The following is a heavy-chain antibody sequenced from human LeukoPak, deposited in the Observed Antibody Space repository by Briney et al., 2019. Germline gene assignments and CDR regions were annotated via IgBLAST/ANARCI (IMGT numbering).Heavy chain of an antibody. D-gene: IGHD3-3*01. CDR1: GFTFSSYA. CDR2: ISGSGGST. Sequence: GGSLRLSCAASGFTFSSYAMSWVRQAPGKGLEWVSDISGSGGSTYYADSVKGRFTISRDNSKNTLYLQMNSLKTEDTAVYYCTTDPYTIFGVSKQWLTDYWGQGTLVTVSS. J-gene: IGHJ4*02. V-gene: IGHV3-23*01. CDR3: TTDPYTIFGVSKQWLTDY.